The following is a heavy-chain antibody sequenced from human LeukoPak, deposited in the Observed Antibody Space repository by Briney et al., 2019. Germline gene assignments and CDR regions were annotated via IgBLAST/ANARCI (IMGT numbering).Heavy chain of an antibody. CDR2: IIPIFGTA. CDR3: ARDLVDGYPTVGGYFDY. Sequence: SVKVSCKASGGTFISYASSWVRQAPGQGREWMGGIIPIFGTANYAQKFQGRVTITADESTSTAYMELSSLRSEDTAVYYCARDLVDGYPTVGGYFDYWGQGTLVTVSS. CDR1: GGTFISYA. J-gene: IGHJ4*02. D-gene: IGHD4-23*01. V-gene: IGHV1-69*13.